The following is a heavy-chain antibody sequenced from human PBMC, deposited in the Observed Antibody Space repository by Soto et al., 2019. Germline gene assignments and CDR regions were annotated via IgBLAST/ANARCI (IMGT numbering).Heavy chain of an antibody. Sequence: GGSLRLSCGAAGVTSSSYSMNCVRQAPGKGLEWVSYISSSSSTIYYADSVKGRFTISRDNAKNSLYLQMNSLRDEDTAVYYCAREALAYCGGDCLFWFDPWGQGTLVTVSS. D-gene: IGHD2-21*02. CDR1: GVTSSSYS. CDR3: AREALAYCGGDCLFWFDP. V-gene: IGHV3-48*02. CDR2: ISSSSSTI. J-gene: IGHJ5*02.